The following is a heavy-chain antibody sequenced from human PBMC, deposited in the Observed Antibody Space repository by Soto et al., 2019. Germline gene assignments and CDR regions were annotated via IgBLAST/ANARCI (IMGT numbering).Heavy chain of an antibody. J-gene: IGHJ4*02. D-gene: IGHD3-10*01. CDR1: GFTFNNYA. CDR3: AKGRGGSGSLTPRVDF. CDR2: ISGGGDTK. V-gene: IGHV3-23*01. Sequence: EVQLLESGGGLVQPGGSLRLSCAASGFTFNNYAMTWVRQAPGKGLEWVSAISGGGDTKYYADSVKGRFTVSRDGSKNTLYLQMSSLRAEDTALYYYAKGRGGSGSLTPRVDFWGQGTLVTVSS.